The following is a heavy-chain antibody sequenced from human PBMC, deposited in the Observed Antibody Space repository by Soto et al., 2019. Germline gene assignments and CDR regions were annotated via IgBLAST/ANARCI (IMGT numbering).Heavy chain of an antibody. Sequence: SETLSLTCTVSGGSISSGGYFWSWLRQHPGKGLEWIGYIYSSGSTYYNPSLKSRGTISVDTSKNQFSLKLSSVTAADTAVYYCARDSGDGSGAYYFDYWSQGTLVTVSS. CDR2: IYSSGST. V-gene: IGHV4-31*03. CDR3: ARDSGDGSGAYYFDY. J-gene: IGHJ4*02. D-gene: IGHD3-10*01. CDR1: GGSISSGGYF.